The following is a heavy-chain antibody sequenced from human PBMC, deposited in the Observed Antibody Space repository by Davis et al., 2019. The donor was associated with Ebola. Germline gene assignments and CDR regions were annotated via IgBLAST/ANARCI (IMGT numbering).Heavy chain of an antibody. D-gene: IGHD3-3*01. CDR1: GFTFADYA. CDR3: AKATYDFWTGLGHYFDY. J-gene: IGHJ4*02. V-gene: IGHV3-9*01. Sequence: SLKISCAASGFTFADYAMHWVRQAPGKGLEWVSGISWNSGSIGYADSVKGRFTISRDNAKNSLYLQMNSLRAEDTALYYCAKATYDFWTGLGHYFDYWGQGTLVTVSS. CDR2: ISWNSGSI.